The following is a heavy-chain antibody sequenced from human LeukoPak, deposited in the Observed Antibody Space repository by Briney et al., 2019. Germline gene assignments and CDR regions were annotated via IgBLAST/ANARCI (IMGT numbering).Heavy chain of an antibody. CDR3: VRLTVGAGS. Sequence: GGSLRLSCAASGFTFSSYNINWVRQAPGKGLEWVSYISSSSSTIYYADSVKGRFTISRDNAKKSLYLQMNSLRAEDTAVYYCVRLTVGAGSWGQGTLVTVSS. D-gene: IGHD1-26*01. V-gene: IGHV3-48*01. CDR2: ISSSSSTI. J-gene: IGHJ5*02. CDR1: GFTFSSYN.